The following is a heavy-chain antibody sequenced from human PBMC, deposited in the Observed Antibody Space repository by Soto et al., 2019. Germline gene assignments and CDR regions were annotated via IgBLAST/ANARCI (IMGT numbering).Heavy chain of an antibody. Sequence: QVQLVQSGADVKKPGASVKVSCKVSGYTLTELSMHWVRQAPGKGLEWMGGFDPEDGPDDGETIYAQKFQGRVTMTEDTSTDTAYMELSSLRSEDTAVYYCATDTHDYGRPKGFDIWGQGTIVTVSS. CDR2: FDPEDGPDDGET. J-gene: IGHJ3*02. CDR1: GYTLTELS. V-gene: IGHV1-24*01. CDR3: ATDTHDYGRPKGFDI. D-gene: IGHD4-17*01.